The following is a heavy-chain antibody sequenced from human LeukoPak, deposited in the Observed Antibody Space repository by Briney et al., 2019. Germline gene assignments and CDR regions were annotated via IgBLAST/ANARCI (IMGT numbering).Heavy chain of an antibody. D-gene: IGHD3-3*01. Sequence: PGGSLRLSCAASGFTFSRTWMSWVRQAPGKGLEWVSYISSSGSTIYYADSVKGRFTISRDNAKNSLYLQMNSLRAEDTAVYYCARDLLQGWLQFLFDYWGQGTLVTVSS. CDR2: ISSSGSTI. V-gene: IGHV3-11*01. J-gene: IGHJ4*02. CDR1: GFTFSRTW. CDR3: ARDLLQGWLQFLFDY.